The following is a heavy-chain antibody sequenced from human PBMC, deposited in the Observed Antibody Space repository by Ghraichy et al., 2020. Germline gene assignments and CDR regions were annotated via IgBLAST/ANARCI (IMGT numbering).Heavy chain of an antibody. CDR2: IGTAGDT. J-gene: IGHJ2*01. V-gene: IGHV3-13*01. CDR3: ARGGYCSSTSCSAWYFDL. CDR1: GSTFNTYD. Sequence: GGSLRLSCAASGSTFNTYDMHWVRQAPGKGLEWVSAIGTAGDTFYPDSVKGRFTVSRENAKNSLYLQMNSLTAGDTAVYYCARGGYCSSTSCSAWYFDLWGRGTLVTVSS. D-gene: IGHD2-2*01.